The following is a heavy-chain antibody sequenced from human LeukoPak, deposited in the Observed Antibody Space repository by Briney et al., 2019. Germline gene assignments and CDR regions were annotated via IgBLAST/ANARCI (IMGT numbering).Heavy chain of an antibody. CDR1: GFTFDDYA. D-gene: IGHD5-18*01. CDR2: ISWNSGSI. Sequence: PGGSLRLSCAASGFTFDDYAMHWVRQAPGKGLEWVSGISWNSGSIGYADSVKGRFTISRDNAKNSLYLQMNSLRAEDTALYYCAKGPVDTAMGNYYYYYMDVWGKGTTVTVSS. CDR3: AKGPVDTAMGNYYYYYMDV. V-gene: IGHV3-9*01. J-gene: IGHJ6*03.